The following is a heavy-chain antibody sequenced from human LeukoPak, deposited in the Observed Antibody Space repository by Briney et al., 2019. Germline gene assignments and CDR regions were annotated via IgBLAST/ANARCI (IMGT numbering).Heavy chain of an antibody. D-gene: IGHD3-22*01. CDR2: ITPFNGNT. CDR1: GYTFTYRY. CDR3: ARSTYYYDSSGPGYVLDV. V-gene: IGHV1-45*02. Sequence: SVKVSCKASGYTFTYRYLHWVRQAPGQALEWMGWITPFNGNTNYAQKFQDRVTITRDRSMSTAYMELSSLRSEDTAMYYCARSTYYYDSSGPGYVLDVWGQGTTVTVSS. J-gene: IGHJ6*02.